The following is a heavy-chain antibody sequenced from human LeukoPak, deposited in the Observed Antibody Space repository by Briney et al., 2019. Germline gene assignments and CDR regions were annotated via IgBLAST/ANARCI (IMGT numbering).Heavy chain of an antibody. CDR3: ARGLRGSPAFDY. CDR2: INPNSGGT. D-gene: IGHD2-2*01. J-gene: IGHJ4*02. Sequence: GASVKVSCKASGYTFTGYYMHWARQAPGQGLEWMGWINPNSGGTNYAQKFQGRVTMTRNTSINTAYMELSRLRSDDTAVYYCARGLRGSPAFDYWGQGTLVTVSS. V-gene: IGHV1-2*02. CDR1: GYTFTGYY.